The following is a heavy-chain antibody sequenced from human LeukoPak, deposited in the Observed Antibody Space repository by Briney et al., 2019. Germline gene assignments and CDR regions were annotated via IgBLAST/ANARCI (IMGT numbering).Heavy chain of an antibody. Sequence: GGSLRLSCAGSGFTLSSYEMNWVRQAPGKGLEWVSYISSSGRAIYYADSVKGRFTVSRDDAKNSLYLQMNSLRAEDTAVYYCARCPRWAHFDYWGQGTLVTVSS. CDR1: GFTLSSYE. V-gene: IGHV3-48*03. CDR2: ISSSGRAI. J-gene: IGHJ4*02. D-gene: IGHD4-23*01. CDR3: ARCPRWAHFDY.